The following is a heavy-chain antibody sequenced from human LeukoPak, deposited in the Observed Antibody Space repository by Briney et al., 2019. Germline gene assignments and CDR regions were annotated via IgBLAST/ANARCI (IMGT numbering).Heavy chain of an antibody. CDR2: IIPIFGTA. CDR3: ARLPYCSSTSCYLNWFDP. D-gene: IGHD2-2*01. CDR1: GGTFSSYA. V-gene: IGHV1-69*06. Sequence: SVKVSCKASGGTFSSYAISWVRQAPGQGLEWIGGIIPIFGTANYAQKFQGRVTITADKSTSTAYMELSSLRSEDTAVYYCARLPYCSSTSCYLNWFDPWGQGTLVTVSS. J-gene: IGHJ5*02.